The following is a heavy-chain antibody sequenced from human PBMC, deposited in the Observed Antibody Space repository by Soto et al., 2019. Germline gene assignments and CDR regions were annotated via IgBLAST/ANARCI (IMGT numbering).Heavy chain of an antibody. CDR1: GGSISTYY. J-gene: IGHJ4*02. D-gene: IGHD1-1*01. Sequence: SETLSLTCTVSGGSISTYYWSRIRQPPGKGLEWIGYIYYSGSTNYNPSLKSRVTISVDTSKNQFSLRLSSVTAADTAVYYCARHMGQLELPDYWGQGTLVTVSS. CDR3: ARHMGQLELPDY. V-gene: IGHV4-59*08. CDR2: IYYSGST.